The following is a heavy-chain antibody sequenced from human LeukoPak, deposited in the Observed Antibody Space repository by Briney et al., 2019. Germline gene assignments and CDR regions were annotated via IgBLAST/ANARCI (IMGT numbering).Heavy chain of an antibody. CDR3: ARGQVIVAYYYFDY. V-gene: IGHV4-59*12. J-gene: IGHJ4*02. Sequence: SETLSLTCTVSGGSISSYYWSWIRQPPGKGLEWIGYIYYSGSTNYNPSLKSRVTISVDTSKNQFSLKLSSVTAADTAVYYCARGQVIVAYYYFDYWGQGTLVTVSS. D-gene: IGHD5-12*01. CDR1: GGSISSYY. CDR2: IYYSGST.